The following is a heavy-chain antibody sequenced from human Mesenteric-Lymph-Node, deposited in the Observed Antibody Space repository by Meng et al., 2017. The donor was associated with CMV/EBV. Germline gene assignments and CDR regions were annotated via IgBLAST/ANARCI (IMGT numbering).Heavy chain of an antibody. CDR3: AKDWPRYRLDP. J-gene: IGHJ5*02. CDR1: GFTFSNFA. V-gene: IGHV3-23*01. Sequence: LSWAASGFTFSNFAMSWVRQAPGKGLEWVSSFRGSGGGTYYADSVKGRFTISRDNSKNTLYLQMNSLRAEDTAVYYCAKDWPRYRLDPWGQGTLVTVSS. CDR2: FRGSGGGT. D-gene: IGHD1-14*01.